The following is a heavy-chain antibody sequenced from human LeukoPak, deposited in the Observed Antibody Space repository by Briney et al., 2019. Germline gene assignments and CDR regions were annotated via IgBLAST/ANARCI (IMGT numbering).Heavy chain of an antibody. D-gene: IGHD6-19*01. CDR2: ISYDGSNK. CDR1: GFTFSSYG. V-gene: IGHV3-30*03. Sequence: GSLGLSCAASGFTFSSYGMHWVRQAPGKGLEWVAVISYDGSNKYYADSVKGRFTISRDNSKNTLYLQMNSLRAEDTAVYYCARDVGYSSVLKSWFDPWGQGTLVTVSS. CDR3: ARDVGYSSVLKSWFDP. J-gene: IGHJ5*02.